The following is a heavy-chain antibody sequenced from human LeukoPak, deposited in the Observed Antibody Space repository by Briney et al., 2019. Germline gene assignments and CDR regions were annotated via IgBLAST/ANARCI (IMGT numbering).Heavy chain of an antibody. D-gene: IGHD2-15*01. V-gene: IGHV3-66*01. CDR3: ATSFVDDY. CDR1: GFTVSSIY. Sequence: GGTERLSCGASGFTVSSIYMSCVRQAPGEGLEWGSDIYSGGKKYYAESGKGRFTISRDNSKNTLYLQMTSPSAEDTAVYYCATSFVDDYWGQGTLVTVS. J-gene: IGHJ4*01. CDR2: IYSGGKK.